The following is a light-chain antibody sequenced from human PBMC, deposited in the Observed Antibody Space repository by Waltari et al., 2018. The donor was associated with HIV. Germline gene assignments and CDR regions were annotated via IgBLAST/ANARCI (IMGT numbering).Light chain of an antibody. CDR1: QGVGTN. Sequence: LMTQSPATVSASPGESVTLSCCASQGVGTNLAWYRQRTGLPPTLVMYHASIRATGVPGIFTGWGSGSSFTLTITDLKAEDFVTYYCQQYNFWPLTFGRGTRLDI. CDR3: QQYNFWPLT. J-gene: IGKJ4*01. CDR2: HAS. V-gene: IGKV3-15*01.